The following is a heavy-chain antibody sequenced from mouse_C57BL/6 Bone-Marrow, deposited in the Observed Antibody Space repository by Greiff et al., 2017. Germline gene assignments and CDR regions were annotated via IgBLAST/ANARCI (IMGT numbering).Heavy chain of an antibody. J-gene: IGHJ4*01. CDR3: ARLGVYGNYLYAMDY. CDR1: GFTFSDYY. CDR2: ISNGGGSP. V-gene: IGHV5-12*01. Sequence: EVKLMESGGGLVQPGGSLKLSCAASGFTFSDYYMYWVRQTPEKRLEWVAYISNGGGSPYYPDTVKGRFTISRDNAKNTLYLQMSRLKSEDTAMYYCARLGVYGNYLYAMDYWGQGTSVTVSS. D-gene: IGHD2-1*01.